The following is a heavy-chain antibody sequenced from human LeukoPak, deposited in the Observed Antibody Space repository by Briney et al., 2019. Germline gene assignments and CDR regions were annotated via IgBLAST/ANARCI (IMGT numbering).Heavy chain of an antibody. CDR2: ISGSGGST. D-gene: IGHD3-3*01. CDR1: GFTFDDYA. CDR3: AKAGIGSYDFWSGYYTSYFQH. V-gene: IGHV3-23*01. J-gene: IGHJ1*01. Sequence: GRSLRLSCAASGFTFDDYAMHWVRQAPGKGLEWVSAISGSGGSTYYADSVKGRFTISRDNSKNTLYLQMNSLRAEDTAVYYCAKAGIGSYDFWSGYYTSYFQHWGQGTLVTVSS.